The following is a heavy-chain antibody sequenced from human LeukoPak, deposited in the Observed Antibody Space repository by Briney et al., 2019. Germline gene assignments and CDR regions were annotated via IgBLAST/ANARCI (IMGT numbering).Heavy chain of an antibody. Sequence: GGSLRLSCAASGFTFSSYSMNWVRQAPGKGLEWVSSISTSSSYIDYADSVKGRFTISRDNAKNSLFLQMNSLRAEDTAVYYCARDGGWLLDYWGQGTLVTVSS. J-gene: IGHJ4*02. D-gene: IGHD6-19*01. CDR1: GFTFSSYS. CDR2: ISTSSSYI. V-gene: IGHV3-21*01. CDR3: ARDGGWLLDY.